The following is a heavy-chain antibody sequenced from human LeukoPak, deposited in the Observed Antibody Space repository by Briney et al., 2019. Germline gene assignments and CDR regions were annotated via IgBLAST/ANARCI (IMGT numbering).Heavy chain of an antibody. Sequence: GGSLRLSCEASGFTFSRYWMHWVRQASGKGLVWVSRIKSDGKTNYADSVKGRFTISRDNAKNTVSLQMDSLRAEDTGVYYCARAPSEVGGYYPEYFRHWGQGTLVTVSS. J-gene: IGHJ1*01. D-gene: IGHD3-22*01. CDR2: IKSDGKT. CDR1: GFTFSRYW. CDR3: ARAPSEVGGYYPEYFRH. V-gene: IGHV3-74*01.